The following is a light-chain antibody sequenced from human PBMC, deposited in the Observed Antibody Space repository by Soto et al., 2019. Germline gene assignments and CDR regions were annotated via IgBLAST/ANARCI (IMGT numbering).Light chain of an antibody. J-gene: IGLJ2*01. CDR1: SSDIGGYDY. V-gene: IGLV2-14*01. Sequence: QSALTQPASASWSPGQSITLSCTGTSSDIGGYDYVSWYQRHPGKAPKLIIYDVNNRPSGVSNRFSGSKSGNTASLTISGLQAEDEAHYYCTSYASGSSHVVFGGGTKLTIL. CDR2: DVN. CDR3: TSYASGSSHVV.